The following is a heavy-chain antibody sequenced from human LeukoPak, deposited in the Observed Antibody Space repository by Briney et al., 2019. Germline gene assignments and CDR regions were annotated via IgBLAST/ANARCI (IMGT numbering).Heavy chain of an antibody. J-gene: IGHJ5*02. CDR2: INHSGST. CDR1: GGSFNGYY. CDR3: ARKGRQQLST. Sequence: PSETLSFTCAVYGGSFNGYYWSWIRQPPGKGLEWIGEINHSGSTNYNPSLKSRVTISVDTSKNQFSLKLSSVTAADTAVYYCARKGRQQLSTWGQGTLVTVSS. V-gene: IGHV4-34*01. D-gene: IGHD6-13*01.